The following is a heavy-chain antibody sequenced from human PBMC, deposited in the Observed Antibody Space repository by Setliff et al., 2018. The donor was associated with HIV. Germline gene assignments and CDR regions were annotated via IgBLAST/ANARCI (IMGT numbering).Heavy chain of an antibody. Sequence: GGSLRLSCAASGFTFNYHAMTWVRQAPGKGLEWVSGISGSGDSTFYAHSVKGRFTISRDNSRDTLYLEMNNLRAEDTALYYCAKVREYCSGGSCYYRPRYYFDLWGQGTLVTVSS. CDR3: AKVREYCSGGSCYYRPRYYFDL. J-gene: IGHJ4*02. CDR1: GFTFNYHA. D-gene: IGHD2-15*01. V-gene: IGHV3-23*01. CDR2: ISGSGDST.